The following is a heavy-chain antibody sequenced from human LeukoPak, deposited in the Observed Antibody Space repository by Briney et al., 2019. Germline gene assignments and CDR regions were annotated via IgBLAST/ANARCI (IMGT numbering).Heavy chain of an antibody. CDR3: ARDRFDRSGSYYIAHITYAFDI. CDR1: GFTVSSNY. Sequence: GGSLRLSCAASGFTVSSNYMSWVRQAPGKGLEWVSVIYSGGSTYYADSVKGRFTISRDSSKNTLYLQMNSLRAEDTAVYYCARDRFDRSGSYYIAHITYAFDIWGQGTMVTVSS. D-gene: IGHD3-10*01. J-gene: IGHJ3*02. V-gene: IGHV3-66*01. CDR2: IYSGGST.